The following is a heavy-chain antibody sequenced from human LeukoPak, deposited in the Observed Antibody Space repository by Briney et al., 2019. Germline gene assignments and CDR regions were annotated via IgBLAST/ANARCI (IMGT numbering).Heavy chain of an antibody. Sequence: GRSLRLSCAASGFTFSSYGMHWVCQAPGKGLEWVAVIWYDGSNKYYADSVKGRFTISRDNSKNTLYLQMNSLRAEDTAVYYCARDGLGEGSSWDDYYGMDVWGQGTTVTVSS. J-gene: IGHJ6*02. V-gene: IGHV3-33*01. CDR1: GFTFSSYG. CDR3: ARDGLGEGSSWDDYYGMDV. D-gene: IGHD6-13*01. CDR2: IWYDGSNK.